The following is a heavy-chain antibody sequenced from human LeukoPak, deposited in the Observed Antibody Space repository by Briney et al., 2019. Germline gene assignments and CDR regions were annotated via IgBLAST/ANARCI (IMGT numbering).Heavy chain of an antibody. Sequence: GGSLRLSCAVSGFTFSSCAMSCVRRSPGEGLEWVSGISGSGAGTYYADSVKGRFTISRDNSKSTLYLQMNSLRAEDTAVYFCAKGQQYTKAYFDSWGQGALVTVSS. CDR2: ISGSGAGT. CDR3: AKGQQYTKAYFDS. V-gene: IGHV3-23*01. D-gene: IGHD6-13*01. CDR1: GFTFSSCA. J-gene: IGHJ4*02.